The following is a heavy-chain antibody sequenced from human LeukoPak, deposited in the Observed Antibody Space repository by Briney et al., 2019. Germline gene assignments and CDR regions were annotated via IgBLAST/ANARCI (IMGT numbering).Heavy chain of an antibody. CDR1: GFTFSSYS. Sequence: PGGSLRLSCAASGFTFSSYSMNWVRQAPGKGLEWVSSISSSSSYIYYADSVKGRFTISRDNAKNSLYLQMNSLRAEDTAVYYCARDLVGATPDAFDIWGQGTMVTVSS. D-gene: IGHD1-26*01. J-gene: IGHJ3*02. CDR2: ISSSSSYI. V-gene: IGHV3-21*01. CDR3: ARDLVGATPDAFDI.